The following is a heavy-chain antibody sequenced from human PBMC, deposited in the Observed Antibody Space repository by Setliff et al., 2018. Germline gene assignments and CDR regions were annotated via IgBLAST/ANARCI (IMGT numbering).Heavy chain of an antibody. V-gene: IGHV1-2*02. Sequence: ASVKVSCKNSGYPFIEHYVNGVRQAPGPGLEWMGWIRPNGGGTHYAQKVQGRVTMTRDTANSTVYMDLSSLTSDDTAIYYCARGGGSYRAGNSRPTYWFDPWGQGTLVTVSS. CDR2: IRPNGGGT. J-gene: IGHJ5*02. D-gene: IGHD2-21*01. CDR1: GYPFIEHY. CDR3: ARGGGSYRAGNSRPTYWFDP.